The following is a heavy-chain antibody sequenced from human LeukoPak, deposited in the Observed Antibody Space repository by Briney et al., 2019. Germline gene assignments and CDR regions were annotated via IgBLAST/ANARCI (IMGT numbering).Heavy chain of an antibody. Sequence: ASVKVSCKASGYTFSSYGISWVRQAPGQGLEWMGWISAYNGNTNYAQKLQGRVTMTTDTSTSTAYMELRSLRSDDTAVYYCARSLGATVREYYFDYCGQGTLVTVSS. CDR3: ARSLGATVREYYFDY. V-gene: IGHV1-18*01. CDR1: GYTFSSYG. J-gene: IGHJ4*02. D-gene: IGHD1-26*01. CDR2: ISAYNGNT.